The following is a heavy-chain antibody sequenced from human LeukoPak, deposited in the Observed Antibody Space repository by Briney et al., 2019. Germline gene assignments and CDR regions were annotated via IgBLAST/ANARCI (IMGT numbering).Heavy chain of an antibody. V-gene: IGHV3-23*01. CDR2: ISIGGGFT. Sequence: PGGSLRLSCDASGFXFSGYAISWVRHAPGKGLEWVSGISIGGGFTDYADSVRGRFTISRDNSKNTLSLQMSNLRAEDTAIYYCAKLHSATITADFDHWGQGTLVTVSS. J-gene: IGHJ4*02. CDR1: GFXFSGYA. CDR3: AKLHSATITADFDH. D-gene: IGHD1-14*01.